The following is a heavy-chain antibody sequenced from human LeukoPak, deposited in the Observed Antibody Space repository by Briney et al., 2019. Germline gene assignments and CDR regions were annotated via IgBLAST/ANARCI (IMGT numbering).Heavy chain of an antibody. J-gene: IGHJ4*02. CDR2: INPNSGGT. V-gene: IGHV1-2*02. CDR1: GYTFTGYY. Sequence: ASVKVSCKASGYTFTGYYMHWVRQAPGQGLEWMGWINPNSGGTNYAQKFQGRVTMTRDTSISTAYMELSRLRSDDTAVYYCARGPPRIVVVITSIDCWGQGTLVTVSS. CDR3: ARGPPRIVVVITSIDC. D-gene: IGHD3-22*01.